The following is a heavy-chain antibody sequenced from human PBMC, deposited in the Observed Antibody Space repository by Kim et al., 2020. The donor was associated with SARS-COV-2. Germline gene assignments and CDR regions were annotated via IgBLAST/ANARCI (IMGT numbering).Heavy chain of an antibody. Sequence: SVKVSCKASGGTFSSYAISWVRQAPGQGLEWMGGIIPIFGTENYAQKFQGRVTITADESTSTAYMELSSLRSEDTAVYYCARKQWLNRVGATVAAFDIWGQGTMVTVSS. D-gene: IGHD1-26*01. CDR1: GGTFSSYA. V-gene: IGHV1-69*13. J-gene: IGHJ3*02. CDR2: IIPIFGTE. CDR3: ARKQWLNRVGATVAAFDI.